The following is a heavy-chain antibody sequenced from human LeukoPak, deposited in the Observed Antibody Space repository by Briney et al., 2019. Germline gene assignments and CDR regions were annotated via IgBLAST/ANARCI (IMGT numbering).Heavy chain of an antibody. J-gene: IGHJ4*02. CDR1: GFTFSSYS. CDR2: ISSSSSYI. CDR3: AREVAAMASAGDY. Sequence: NPGGSLRLSCAASGFTFSSYSMNWVRQAPGKGLEWVSSISSSSSYIYYADSVKGRFTISRDNAKNSLYLQMNSLRAEDTAVYYCAREVAAMASAGDYWGQGTLVTVSS. V-gene: IGHV3-21*01. D-gene: IGHD5-18*01.